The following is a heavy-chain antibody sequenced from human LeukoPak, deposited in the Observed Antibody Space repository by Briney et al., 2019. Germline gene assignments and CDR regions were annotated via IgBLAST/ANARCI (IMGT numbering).Heavy chain of an antibody. CDR3: ARGILEKNSVAFDI. CDR1: GFTFSSYV. Sequence: GGSLRLSCAASGFTFSSYVIHCVRQAPGEGLEWVALVSEDGSNKYYADSVKGRFTISRDNSQNTLYLQMNSLRAEDTAVYSCARGILEKNSVAFDIWGQGTMVTVSS. J-gene: IGHJ3*02. V-gene: IGHV3-30-3*01. D-gene: IGHD3-3*01. CDR2: VSEDGSNK.